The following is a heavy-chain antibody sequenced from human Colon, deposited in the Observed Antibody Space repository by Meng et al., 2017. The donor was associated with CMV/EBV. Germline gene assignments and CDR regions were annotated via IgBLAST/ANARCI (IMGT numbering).Heavy chain of an antibody. CDR3: ARGLRFLEWLRPYYFDY. V-gene: IGHV3-11*01. Sequence: GGSLRLSCAASGFTFSDYYMSWIRQAPGKGLEWVSYISSSGSTIYYADSVKGRFTISRDNAKNSLYLQMNSLRAEDTTVYYCARGLRFLEWLRPYYFDYWGQGTLVTVSS. CDR1: GFTFSDYY. D-gene: IGHD3-3*01. J-gene: IGHJ4*02. CDR2: ISSSGSTI.